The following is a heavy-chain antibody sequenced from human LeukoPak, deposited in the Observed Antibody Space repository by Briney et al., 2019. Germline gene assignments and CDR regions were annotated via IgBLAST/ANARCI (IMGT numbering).Heavy chain of an antibody. D-gene: IGHD4-17*01. CDR1: GFTFSSCS. CDR2: ISSSSSYI. CDR3: ARATHDYGDYVDYYYYYGMDV. Sequence: GGSLRLSCAASGFTFSSCSMHWVRQAPGKGLEWVSSISSSSSYIYYADSVKGRFTISRDNAKNSLYLQMNSLRAEDTAVYYCARATHDYGDYVDYYYYYGMDVWGKGTTVTVSS. J-gene: IGHJ6*04. V-gene: IGHV3-21*01.